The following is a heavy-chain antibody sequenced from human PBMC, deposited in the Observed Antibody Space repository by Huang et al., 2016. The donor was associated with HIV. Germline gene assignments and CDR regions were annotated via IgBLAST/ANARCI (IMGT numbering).Heavy chain of an antibody. CDR2: ISYDAKTK. D-gene: IGHD6-13*01. V-gene: IGHV3-30*18. J-gene: IGHJ4*02. CDR1: GFTFSSYG. CDR3: AKGGSAAAVLDF. Sequence: QVRLVESGGGVVQPGRSLRISCAASGFTFSSYGMHWVRQAPGKGLECVAVISYDAKTKYYADSVKGRFSISRDNSKTTVYLQLNSLRVEDTAVYYCAKGGSAAAVLDFWGQGTLVTVSS.